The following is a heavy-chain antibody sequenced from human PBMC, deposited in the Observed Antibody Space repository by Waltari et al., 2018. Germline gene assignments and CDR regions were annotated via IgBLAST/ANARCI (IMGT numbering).Heavy chain of an antibody. CDR1: GGTFSSYA. V-gene: IGHV1-69*01. J-gene: IGHJ6*03. CDR2: IIPIFGTA. D-gene: IGHD5-18*01. CDR3: ARDGVQLWSSEDYYYYYMDV. Sequence: QVQLVQSGAEVKKPGSSVKVSCKASGGTFSSYAISWVRQAPGQGLEWMGGIIPIFGTANYAQKFQGRVTITADESTSTAYMELSSLRSEDTAVYYCARDGVQLWSSEDYYYYYMDVWGKGTTVTVSS.